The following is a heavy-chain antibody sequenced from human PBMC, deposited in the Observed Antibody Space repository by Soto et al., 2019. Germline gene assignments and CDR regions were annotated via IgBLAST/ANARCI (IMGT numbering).Heavy chain of an antibody. Sequence: ASVKVSCKASGYTFTGYAMHWVRQAPGQRLEWMGWINAGNGNTKYSQKFQGRVTTTRDTSASTAYMELSSLRSDDTALYYCAKGSADGIPYYFDFWGQGTLVTVSS. V-gene: IGHV1-3*01. J-gene: IGHJ4*02. CDR1: GYTFTGYA. CDR3: AKGSADGIPYYFDF. CDR2: INAGNGNT. D-gene: IGHD6-13*01.